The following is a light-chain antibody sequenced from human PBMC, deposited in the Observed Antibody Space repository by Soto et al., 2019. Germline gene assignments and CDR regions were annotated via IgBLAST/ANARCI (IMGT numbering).Light chain of an antibody. CDR1: SSDVGFYNY. J-gene: IGLJ1*01. V-gene: IGLV2-14*03. Sequence: QSALTQPASVSGSPGQSIAISCTGTSSDVGFYNYVSWYQQHPGKAPKLMVYDVNNRPSGVSNRFSGSKSGNTDSLTISGLQAADDSDYYCTSYTTRSTYVFGTGTKVTVL. CDR3: TSYTTRSTYV. CDR2: DVN.